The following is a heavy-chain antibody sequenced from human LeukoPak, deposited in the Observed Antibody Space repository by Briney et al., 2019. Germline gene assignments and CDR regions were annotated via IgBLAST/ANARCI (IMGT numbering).Heavy chain of an antibody. Sequence: GGSLRLSCAASGFTFSDYYMSWIRQAPGKGLEWVSYISSSGRTIYYVDSVKGRFTISRDNAKNSLYLQMNSLRAEDTAVYYCARVLRNGGSYYYWGQGTLVTVSS. D-gene: IGHD2-15*01. J-gene: IGHJ4*02. CDR2: ISSSGRTI. V-gene: IGHV3-11*04. CDR3: ARVLRNGGSYYY. CDR1: GFTFSDYY.